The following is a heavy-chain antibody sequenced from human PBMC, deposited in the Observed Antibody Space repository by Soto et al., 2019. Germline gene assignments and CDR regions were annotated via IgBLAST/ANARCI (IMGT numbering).Heavy chain of an antibody. Sequence: ESGGGVVQPGRSLRLSCAASGFTFSSYAMHWVRQAPGKGLEWVAVISYDGSNKYYADSVKGRFTISRDNSKNTLYLQMNSLRAEDTAVYYCAKEEYDAFDIWGQGTMFTVSS. CDR2: ISYDGSNK. CDR3: AKEEYDAFDI. J-gene: IGHJ3*02. CDR1: GFTFSSYA. V-gene: IGHV3-30-3*02.